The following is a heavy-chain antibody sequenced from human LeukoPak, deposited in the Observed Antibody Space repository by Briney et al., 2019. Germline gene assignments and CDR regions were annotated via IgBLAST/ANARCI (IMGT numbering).Heavy chain of an antibody. D-gene: IGHD1-26*01. J-gene: IGHJ5*02. CDR2: INPTGGST. V-gene: IGHV1-46*01. CDR3: ARGNSVGDNAWWFDP. CDR1: GYTLTDYH. Sequence: ASVKVSCKASGYTLTDYHIHWVRQAPGQGLEWMGLINPTGGSTGYAQKFQGRVTMTRDMSTSTDYMELSSLRSEDTAIYYCARGNSVGDNAWWFDPWGQGTLVTVSS.